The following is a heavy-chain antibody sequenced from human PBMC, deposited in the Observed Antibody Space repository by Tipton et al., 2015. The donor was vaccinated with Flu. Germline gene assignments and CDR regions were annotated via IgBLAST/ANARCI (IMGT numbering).Heavy chain of an antibody. D-gene: IGHD6-13*01. CDR3: ARFISIGAVADY. V-gene: IGHV4-39*07. Sequence: TLSLTCTVSGGSISSSSYYWGWIRQPPGKGLEWIGSVYYSGSTYYNPPLKSRVTISVDTSKNQFSLKLSPVTAADTAVYYCARFISIGAVADYWGQGTLVTVSS. J-gene: IGHJ4*02. CDR2: VYYSGST. CDR1: GGSISSSSYY.